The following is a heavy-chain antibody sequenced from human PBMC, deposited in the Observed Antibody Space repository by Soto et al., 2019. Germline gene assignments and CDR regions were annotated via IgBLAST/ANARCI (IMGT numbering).Heavy chain of an antibody. D-gene: IGHD1-26*01. CDR1: GYTFTAYY. CDR3: AADLGSYTSKRNAFDI. Sequence: QVQLVQSGAEVKTPGASVKVSCKASGYTFTAYYVHWVRLAPGQGLEWMGWINPNSGGTNYAQKFQGWDTMTRDTSVSTAYMHLTRLTSDDTAVYYCAADLGSYTSKRNAFDIWGQGTMVTVSS. J-gene: IGHJ3*02. CDR2: INPNSGGT. V-gene: IGHV1-2*04.